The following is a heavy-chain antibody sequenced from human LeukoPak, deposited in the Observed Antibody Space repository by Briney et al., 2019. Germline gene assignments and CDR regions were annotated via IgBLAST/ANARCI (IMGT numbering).Heavy chain of an antibody. CDR3: GYDSSGYHYFDY. CDR1: GGTFSSYA. J-gene: IGHJ4*02. Sequence: ASVKVSCTASGGTFSSYAISWVRQAPGQGLEWMGGIIPIFGTANYAQKFQGRVTITADESTSTAYMELSSLRSEDTAVYYCGYDSSGYHYFDYWGQGTLVTVSS. CDR2: IIPIFGTA. D-gene: IGHD3-22*01. V-gene: IGHV1-69*01.